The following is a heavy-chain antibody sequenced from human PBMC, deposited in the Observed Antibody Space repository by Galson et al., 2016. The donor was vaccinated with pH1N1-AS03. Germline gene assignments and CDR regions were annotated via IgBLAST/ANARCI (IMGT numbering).Heavy chain of an antibody. CDR2: ISYDGSEK. CDR1: GFTFSSYW. Sequence: SLRLSCAASGFTFSSYWMSWVRQAPGKGLEWVAFISYDGSEKYYADSVQGRVTISRDNSKNTVHLELNSLRGADTAVYYCVRSLAAAGNYWGQGTLVIVSS. D-gene: IGHD6-13*01. J-gene: IGHJ4*02. V-gene: IGHV3-30*03. CDR3: VRSLAAAGNY.